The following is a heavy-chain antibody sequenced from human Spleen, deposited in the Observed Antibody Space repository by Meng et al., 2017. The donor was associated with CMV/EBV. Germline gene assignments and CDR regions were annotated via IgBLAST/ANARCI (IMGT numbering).Heavy chain of an antibody. CDR3: AKVKSVLRYFDWLTGFDY. CDR1: GFTVSGNY. CDR2: VFCGNTA. J-gene: IGHJ4*02. V-gene: IGHV3-66*02. Sequence: GGSLRLSCAVSGFTVSGNYMSWVRQAPGKGLEWVAVVFCGNTAYYADSVKSRFTISIDNSKNTLYLKMNSLRAEDTAVYYCAKVKSVLRYFDWLTGFDYWGQGTLVTVSS. D-gene: IGHD3-9*01.